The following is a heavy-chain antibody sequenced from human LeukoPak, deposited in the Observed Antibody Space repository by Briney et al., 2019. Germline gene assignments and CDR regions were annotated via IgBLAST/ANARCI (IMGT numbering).Heavy chain of an antibody. D-gene: IGHD1-26*01. J-gene: IGHJ6*02. CDR1: GFTFSSYS. CDR2: ISSSSSYI. CDR3: ARDSEAYGMDV. V-gene: IGHV3-21*01. Sequence: GGSLRLSCAPSGFTFSSYSMNWVRQAPGKGLEWVSSISSSSSYIYYADSVKGRFTISRDNAKNSLYLQMNSLRAEDTAVYYCARDSEAYGMDVWGQGTTVTVSS.